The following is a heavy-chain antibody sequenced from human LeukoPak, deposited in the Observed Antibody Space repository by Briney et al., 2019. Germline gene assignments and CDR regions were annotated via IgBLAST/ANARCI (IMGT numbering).Heavy chain of an antibody. Sequence: SETLSLTCAVYGGSSSGYYWSWIRQPPGKGLEWIGEINHSGSSNYNPSLKSRVTISIDTSKNQFSLKLSSVTAADTAVYYCARGHSIQCTNGVCYTYFDYWGQGTLVTVSS. CDR1: GGSSSGYY. CDR2: INHSGSS. V-gene: IGHV4-34*01. CDR3: ARGHSIQCTNGVCYTYFDY. D-gene: IGHD2-8*01. J-gene: IGHJ4*02.